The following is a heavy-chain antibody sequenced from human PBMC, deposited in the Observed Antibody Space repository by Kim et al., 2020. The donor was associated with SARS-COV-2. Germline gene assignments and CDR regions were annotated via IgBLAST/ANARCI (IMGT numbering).Heavy chain of an antibody. D-gene: IGHD6-19*01. CDR1: GFAVYRFA. CDR3: AKDHPSPGWPTFGD. CDR2: ITNNNGKT. Sequence: GGSLRLSCAASGFAVYRFAMNWVRQAPGKGLEWISAITNNNGKTYYQDSVKGRFTISRDESKNIVYLHMSSLIVEDTAVYYCAKDHPSPGWPTFGDWGQGTLVAVSS. V-gene: IGHV3-23*01. J-gene: IGHJ4*02.